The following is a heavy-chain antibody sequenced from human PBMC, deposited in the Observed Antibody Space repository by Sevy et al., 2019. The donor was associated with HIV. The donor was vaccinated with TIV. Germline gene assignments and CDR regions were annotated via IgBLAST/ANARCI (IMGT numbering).Heavy chain of an antibody. J-gene: IGHJ4*01. CDR3: ARATGMAVAGTGRYFDF. Sequence: ASVKVSCKISGYKVDMYGIAWVRQAPGQGLEWMGWISTYNGNTNYAQNFQGRVTMTTDTSTSVVYMELGGLRPDEPAVYYCARATGMAVAGTGRYFDFWGQGTLVTVSS. D-gene: IGHD6-19*01. CDR1: GYKVDMYG. V-gene: IGHV1-18*04. CDR2: ISTYNGNT.